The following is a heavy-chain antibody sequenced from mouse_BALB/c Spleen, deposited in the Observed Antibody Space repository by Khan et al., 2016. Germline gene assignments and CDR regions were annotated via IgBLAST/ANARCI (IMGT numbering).Heavy chain of an antibody. V-gene: IGHV1S56*01. Sequence: QVQLKQSGPELVKPGASVRISCKASGYTFTSYYIHWVKQRPGQGLEWIGWIYPGNVNTKYNETFKGKAILTADKSSSTAYMQLSSLTSEDSAVYFGARGGLRRGYYFDYWGQGTTLTVSS. J-gene: IGHJ2*01. CDR3: ARGGLRRGYYFDY. CDR2: IYPGNVNT. CDR1: GYTFTSYY.